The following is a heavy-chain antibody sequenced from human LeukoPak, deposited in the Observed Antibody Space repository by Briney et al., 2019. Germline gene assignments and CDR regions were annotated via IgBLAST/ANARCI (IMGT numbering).Heavy chain of an antibody. CDR2: ISSSGSTI. J-gene: IGHJ6*03. V-gene: IGHV3-11*04. D-gene: IGHD6-13*01. CDR1: GFTFSDYY. Sequence: KPGGSLRLSCAASGFTFSDYYMSWIRQAPGKGVEWVSYISSSGSTIYYADSVKGRFTISRDNAKNSLYLQMNSLRAEDTAVYYCAVARQRPSSSWESYYYYYYMDVWGKGTTVTVSS. CDR3: AVARQRPSSSWESYYYYYYMDV.